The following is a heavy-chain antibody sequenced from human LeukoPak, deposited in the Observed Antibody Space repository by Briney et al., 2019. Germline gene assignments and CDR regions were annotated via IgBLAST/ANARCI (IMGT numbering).Heavy chain of an antibody. CDR2: IIPIFGTA. V-gene: IGHV1-69*13. D-gene: IGHD4-23*01. J-gene: IGHJ4*02. CDR1: GGTFSSYA. CDR3: ARDDTPTTTVVTRLFDY. Sequence: SVKVSCKASGGTFSSYAISWVRQAPGQGLEWMGGIIPIFGTANYAQKFQGRVTITADESTSTAYMELSSLRSDDTAVYYCARDDTPTTTVVTRLFDYWGQGTLVTVSS.